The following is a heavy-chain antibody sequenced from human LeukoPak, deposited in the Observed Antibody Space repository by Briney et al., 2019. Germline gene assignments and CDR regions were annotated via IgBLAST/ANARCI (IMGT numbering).Heavy chain of an antibody. D-gene: IGHD3-22*01. CDR2: ISSSGSDI. Sequence: GGSLRLSCAASGFTFSSYEMNWVRQAPGKGLEWVSYISSSGSDIDYADSVKGRFTISRDNAKNSLYLQMNSLKTEDTAVYYCTRRYNYDSSGYYYVRDAFDIWGQGTMVTVSS. V-gene: IGHV3-48*03. CDR3: TRRYNYDSSGYYYVRDAFDI. CDR1: GFTFSSYE. J-gene: IGHJ3*02.